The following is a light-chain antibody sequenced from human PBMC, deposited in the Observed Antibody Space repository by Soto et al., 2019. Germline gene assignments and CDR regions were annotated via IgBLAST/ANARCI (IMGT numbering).Light chain of an antibody. CDR2: DVS. CDR3: SSYTRSGTVV. V-gene: IGLV2-14*01. Sequence: QSALTQPASVSGSPGQSITISCTGTSSDVGGYNFVSWFQQHPGKAPKLLIYDVSSRPSGVSDRFSGSKSGNTASRTISGLQAEDEADYYCSSYTRSGTVVFGGGTKHTVL. J-gene: IGLJ2*01. CDR1: SSDVGGYNF.